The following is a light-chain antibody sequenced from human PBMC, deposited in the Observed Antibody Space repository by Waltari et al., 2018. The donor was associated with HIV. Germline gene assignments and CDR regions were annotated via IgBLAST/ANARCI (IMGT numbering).Light chain of an antibody. CDR2: DAS. CDR1: QDISSY. J-gene: IGKJ3*01. V-gene: IGKV1-33*01. CDR3: QQYDNVPVT. Sequence: DIQLTQSPSSLSASVGDRVTITCQASQDISSYLNWYQQKPGKAPKLLIYDASDLETGVPSRFSGSGSGTDFTLTISSLQPADIATYYCQQYDNVPVTFGPGTKVEIK.